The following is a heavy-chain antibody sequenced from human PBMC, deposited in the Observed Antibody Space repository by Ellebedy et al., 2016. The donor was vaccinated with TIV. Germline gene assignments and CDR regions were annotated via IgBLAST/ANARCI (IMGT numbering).Heavy chain of an antibody. CDR2: ISWDGGSR. Sequence: GGSLRLSXAVSGFTFDDYTMHWVRQAPGKGLEWVSLISWDGGSRDYADSVKGRFTVSRDNSKNFLLLQMNSLTTEDTALYYCAKEGDGENILYFDYWGQGSLVTVSS. V-gene: IGHV3-43*01. CDR1: GFTFDDYT. D-gene: IGHD3-3*01. CDR3: AKEGDGENILYFDY. J-gene: IGHJ4*02.